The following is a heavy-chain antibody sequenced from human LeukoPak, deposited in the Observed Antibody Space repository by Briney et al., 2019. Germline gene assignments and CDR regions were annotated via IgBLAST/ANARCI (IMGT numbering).Heavy chain of an antibody. V-gene: IGHV4-34*01. CDR3: ARLYQVGAITDY. CDR1: GGSFSGYY. Sequence: PSGTLSLICAVYGGSFSGYYWSWIRQPPGKGLEWIGEINHSGSTNYNPSLKSRVTISVDTSKNQFSLKLSSVAAADTAVYYCARLYQVGAITDYWGQGTLVTVSS. D-gene: IGHD1-26*01. CDR2: INHSGST. J-gene: IGHJ4*02.